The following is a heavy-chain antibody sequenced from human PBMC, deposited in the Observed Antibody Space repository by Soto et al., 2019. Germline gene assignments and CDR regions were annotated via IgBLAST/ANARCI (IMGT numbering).Heavy chain of an antibody. CDR2: IWYDGSND. Sequence: QVQLVESGVGVVQPGRSLRLSGAASGFTFSNYGMHWVRQAPGKGLEWVAIIWYDGSNDYYVDSVKSRFTISRDNSKNTLSLQMNSLRAEDTAVYYCARDRWEFQLFYYGLDVWGQGTTVTVSS. CDR1: GFTFSNYG. D-gene: IGHD1-26*01. J-gene: IGHJ6*02. V-gene: IGHV3-33*01. CDR3: ARDRWEFQLFYYGLDV.